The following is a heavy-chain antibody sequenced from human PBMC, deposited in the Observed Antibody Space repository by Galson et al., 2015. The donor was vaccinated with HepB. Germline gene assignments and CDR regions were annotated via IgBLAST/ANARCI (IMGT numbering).Heavy chain of an antibody. Sequence: SLRLSCAASGFTFSSYSMNWVRQAPGKGLEWVSYISSSSTIYYADSVKGRFTISRDNAKNSLYLQMNSLRAEDTAVYYCASLYGILTGYYRGARLDYYYYGMDVWGQGTTVTVSS. CDR1: GFTFSSYS. CDR3: ASLYGILTGYYRGARLDYYYYGMDV. J-gene: IGHJ6*02. V-gene: IGHV3-48*04. D-gene: IGHD3-9*01. CDR2: ISSSSTI.